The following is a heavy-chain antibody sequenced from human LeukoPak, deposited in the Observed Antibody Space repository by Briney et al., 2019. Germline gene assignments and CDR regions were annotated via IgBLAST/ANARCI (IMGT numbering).Heavy chain of an antibody. J-gene: IGHJ4*02. D-gene: IGHD4-17*01. CDR1: GFTFSSYE. V-gene: IGHV3-48*03. CDR3: ARGAMTTLYY. CDR2: ISSSGSTI. Sequence: TGGSLRLSCAASGFTFSSYEMNWVRQAPGKGLEWVSYISSSGSTIYYADSVKGRFTISRDNAKNSLYLQMNSLRDEDTAVYYCARGAMTTLYYWGQGTLVTVSS.